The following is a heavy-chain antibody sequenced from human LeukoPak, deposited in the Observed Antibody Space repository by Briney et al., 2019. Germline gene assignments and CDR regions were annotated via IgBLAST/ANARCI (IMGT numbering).Heavy chain of an antibody. D-gene: IGHD3-10*01. CDR3: ATFGESLGWFDP. V-gene: IGHV1-24*01. CDR1: GYTLTELS. Sequence: ASVKVSCKVSGYTLTELSMRWVRQAPGKGLEWMGGFDPEDGETIYAQKLQGRVTMTEDTSTDTAYMELSSLRSEDTAVYYCATFGESLGWFDPWGQGTLVTVSS. J-gene: IGHJ5*02. CDR2: FDPEDGET.